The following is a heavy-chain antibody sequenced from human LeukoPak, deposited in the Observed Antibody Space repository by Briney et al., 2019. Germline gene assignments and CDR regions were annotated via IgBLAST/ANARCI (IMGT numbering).Heavy chain of an antibody. CDR1: GFTFSSYW. CDR2: IKQDGSEK. D-gene: IGHD3-22*01. CDR3: ARLHYYDSSGSYGMDV. Sequence: GSLRLSCAASGFTFSSYWMSWVRKAPGKGLEWVANIKQDGSEKYYVDSVKGRFTISRDNAKNSLYLQMNSLRAEDTAVYYCARLHYYDSSGSYGMDVWGQGTTVTVSS. V-gene: IGHV3-7*01. J-gene: IGHJ6*02.